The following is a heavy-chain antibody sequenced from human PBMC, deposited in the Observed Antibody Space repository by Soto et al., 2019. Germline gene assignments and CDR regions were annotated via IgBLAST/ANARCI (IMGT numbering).Heavy chain of an antibody. CDR3: ARRGRDGYNFDS. V-gene: IGHV4-30-2*01. CDR1: GGSISSGGYS. J-gene: IGHJ4*02. D-gene: IGHD5-12*01. Sequence: PSETLSLTCAVSGGSISSGGYSWSWIRQPPGKGLEWIGYIYHSGSTYYNPSLKSRVTISVDRSKNQFSLKLSSVTAADTAVYYCARRGRDGYNFDSWGQGTLVTVSS. CDR2: IYHSGST.